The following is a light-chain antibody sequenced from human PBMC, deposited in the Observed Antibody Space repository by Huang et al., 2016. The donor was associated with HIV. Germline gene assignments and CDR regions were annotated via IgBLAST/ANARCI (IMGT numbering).Light chain of an antibody. Sequence: DIVMTQTPLSLPVTPGEPASISCRSSESLLESDDGNTYLDWYLQKPGQSPQLLIYMLSYLASGVPDRFRGSGSDTDFTLKISRVEAYDVGVYYCMQRIEFPLTFGGGTRVEIK. J-gene: IGKJ4*01. CDR3: MQRIEFPLT. CDR2: MLS. CDR1: ESLLESDDGNTY. V-gene: IGKV2-40*01.